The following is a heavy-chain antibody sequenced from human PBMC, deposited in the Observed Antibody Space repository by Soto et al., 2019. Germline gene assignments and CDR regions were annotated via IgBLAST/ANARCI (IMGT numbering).Heavy chain of an antibody. CDR1: GFTFSDYY. CDR3: ATDGKISLGPSIAAAGSDY. V-gene: IGHV3-11*06. D-gene: IGHD6-13*01. CDR2: ISSSSSYT. J-gene: IGHJ4*02. Sequence: GGSLRLSCAASGFTFSDYYMSWIRQAPGKGLEWVSYISSSSSYTNYADSVKGRFTISRDNAKNSLYLQMNSLRAEDTAVYYCATDGKISLGPSIAAAGSDYSGQGTLLTVSS.